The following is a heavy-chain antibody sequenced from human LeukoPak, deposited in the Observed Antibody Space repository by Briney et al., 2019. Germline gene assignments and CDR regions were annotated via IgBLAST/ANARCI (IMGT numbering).Heavy chain of an antibody. CDR1: GFTFSRHW. Sequence: GGSLRLSCAASGFTFSRHWMHWVRQLPGKGLVCLSRIHRDGSSTNCADSVQGRFTISRDNAKNTLYLQVNRLRAEDTAIYYCARARPDGASYFDYWGQGILVTVSS. CDR2: IHRDGSST. J-gene: IGHJ4*02. D-gene: IGHD3-10*01. CDR3: ARARPDGASYFDY. V-gene: IGHV3-74*01.